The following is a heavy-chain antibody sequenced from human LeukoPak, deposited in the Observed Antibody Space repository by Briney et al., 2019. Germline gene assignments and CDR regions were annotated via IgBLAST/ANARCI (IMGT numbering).Heavy chain of an antibody. CDR2: ISSSSSTS. CDR3: AVERTLGKPDI. Sequence: GGSLRLSCAASGFTFSSYSLNWVRQAPGKGLEWVSYISSSSSTSYYADSVKGRFTIPRDNAKNSLYLQMNSLRAEDTAVYYCAVERTLGKPDIWGQGTMVTVSS. D-gene: IGHD7-27*01. V-gene: IGHV3-48*04. J-gene: IGHJ3*02. CDR1: GFTFSSYS.